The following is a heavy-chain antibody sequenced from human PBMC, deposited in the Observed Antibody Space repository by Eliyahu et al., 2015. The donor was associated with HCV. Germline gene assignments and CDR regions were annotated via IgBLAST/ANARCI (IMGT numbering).Heavy chain of an antibody. D-gene: IGHD3-22*01. J-gene: IGHJ4*02. CDR1: GFTFSSYG. CDR3: ARSKFDSSGYCGGDY. V-gene: IGHV3-64*01. CDR2: ISGNGDST. Sequence: EVQLVESGGGLVQPGGSLRLSCAASGFTFSSYGMHWVRQAPGKGLEYVSAISGNGDSTFYVNSVKGRFTISRDNSKNTLYLQMGSLRAEDMAVYYCARSKFDSSGYCGGDYWGQGTPVTVSS.